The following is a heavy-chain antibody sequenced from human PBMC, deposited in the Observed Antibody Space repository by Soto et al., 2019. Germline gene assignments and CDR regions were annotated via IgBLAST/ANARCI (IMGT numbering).Heavy chain of an antibody. CDR3: ARDWRDGYSRGPDY. CDR1: GFTFSYYW. J-gene: IGHJ4*02. D-gene: IGHD4-4*01. Sequence: EVQLVESGGDLVQPGGSLRLSCAASGFTFSYYWMTWVRQAPGKGLEWVANIKPDGSEKYYADSVKGRFTISRDNAEKSVDLKMNSLRAEDAAVYFCARDWRDGYSRGPDYWGQGSLVTVSS. CDR2: IKPDGSEK. V-gene: IGHV3-7*04.